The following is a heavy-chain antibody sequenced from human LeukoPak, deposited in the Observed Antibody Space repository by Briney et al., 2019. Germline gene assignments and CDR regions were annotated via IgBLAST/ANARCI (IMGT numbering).Heavy chain of an antibody. V-gene: IGHV3-30*14. CDR2: IGYEVVNK. J-gene: IGHJ4*02. CDR1: GFTFSSYP. CDR3: ARDFLRGAPDYFDQ. Sequence: GGSLRLSCAASGFTFSSYPFHWVRQAPGKGLGWVAVIGYEVVNKFYTDSVRRRFTTSRDDSKSTLYLRMDSLRPEDTALYYCARDFLRGAPDYFDQWGQGTLVTVSS. D-gene: IGHD3-10*01.